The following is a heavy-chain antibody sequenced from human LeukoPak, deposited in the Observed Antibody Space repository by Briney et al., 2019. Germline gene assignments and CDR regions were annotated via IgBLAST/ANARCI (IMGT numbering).Heavy chain of an antibody. CDR1: GFTFDDYA. CDR2: ISGSGGST. V-gene: IGHV3-23*01. CDR3: AKDGDPFDYYGSGSYSGMDV. J-gene: IGHJ6*02. Sequence: PGGSLRLSCAASGFTFDDYAMHWVRQAPGKGLEWVSAISGSGGSTYYADSVKGRFTISRDNSKNTLYLQMNSLRAEDTAVYYCAKDGDPFDYYGSGSYSGMDVWGQGTTVTVSS. D-gene: IGHD3-10*01.